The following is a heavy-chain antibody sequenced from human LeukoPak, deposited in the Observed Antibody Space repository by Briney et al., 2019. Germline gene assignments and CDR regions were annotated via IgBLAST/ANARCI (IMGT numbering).Heavy chain of an antibody. Sequence: RTGGSLRLSCTASGFAFDEHGMSWVRQVPGKGLEWFSGINWSGGSTGYADPSRGRFTISRDNAKNSLYLQMDSLRAEDTALYYCARAPITSPFYFDSWGQGTLVTVSS. J-gene: IGHJ4*02. D-gene: IGHD2-2*01. CDR1: GFAFDEHG. V-gene: IGHV3-20*04. CDR3: ARAPITSPFYFDS. CDR2: INWSGGST.